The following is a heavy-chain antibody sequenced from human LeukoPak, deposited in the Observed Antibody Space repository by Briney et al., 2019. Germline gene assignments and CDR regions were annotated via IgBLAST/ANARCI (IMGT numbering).Heavy chain of an antibody. CDR2: ISYSGST. Sequence: PSQTLSLTCTVSGVSISDSDYYWSWIRQPPGKGLEWIGYISYSGSTYYNPSLRSRVAISVDTSKNQFSLQLSSVTAADTAVYYCARVKVRGSGGITTFGVVIFDSWGQGTLVTVSS. D-gene: IGHD3-3*01. V-gene: IGHV4-30-4*01. J-gene: IGHJ4*02. CDR1: GVSISDSDYY. CDR3: ARVKVRGSGGITTFGVVIFDS.